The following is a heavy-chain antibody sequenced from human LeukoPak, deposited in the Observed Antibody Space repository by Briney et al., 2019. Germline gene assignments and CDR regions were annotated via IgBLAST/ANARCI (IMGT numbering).Heavy chain of an antibody. J-gene: IGHJ6*03. CDR1: DDSISSYY. Sequence: SETLSLTCTVSDDSISSYYCSWIRQPPGKGLEWIGYIYYSGSTSYNPSLKSRVTISVDTSKNQFSLKLSSVTAADTAVYYCARRRTSYCSSTSRYRERTHNYMDVWGKGTTVTVSS. V-gene: IGHV4-59*12. D-gene: IGHD2-2*01. CDR2: IYYSGST. CDR3: ARRRTSYCSSTSRYRERTHNYMDV.